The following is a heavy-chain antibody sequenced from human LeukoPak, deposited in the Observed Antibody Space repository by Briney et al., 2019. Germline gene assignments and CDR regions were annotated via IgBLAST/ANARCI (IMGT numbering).Heavy chain of an antibody. CDR2: IIPIFGTA. J-gene: IGHJ4*02. D-gene: IGHD5-18*01. Sequence: ASVKVSCKASGGTFSSYAISWVRQAPGQGLEWMGGIIPIFGTANYAQKFQGRVTITADESTSTAYMELSSLRSEDTAVYYCARDSSGYSYGLDYWGQGTLVTVSS. CDR3: ARDSSGYSYGLDY. CDR1: GGTFSSYA. V-gene: IGHV1-69*13.